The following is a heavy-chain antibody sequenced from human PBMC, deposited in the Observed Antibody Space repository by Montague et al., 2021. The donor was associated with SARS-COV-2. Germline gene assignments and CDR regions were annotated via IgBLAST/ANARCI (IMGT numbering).Heavy chain of an antibody. CDR2: INHSGST. V-gene: IGHV4-34*01. CDR1: GGSFSGYY. CDR3: ASVTQEYCSSTSGYVDCFDP. D-gene: IGHD2-2*01. Sequence: SETLSLTCAVYGGSFSGYYWSWIRQPPGKGLEWIGEINHSGSTNYNPSLKSRVTISVDRSTNQFSLKLSSVTAADTAVYYCASVTQEYCSSTSGYVDCFDPWGQGTLVTVSS. J-gene: IGHJ5*02.